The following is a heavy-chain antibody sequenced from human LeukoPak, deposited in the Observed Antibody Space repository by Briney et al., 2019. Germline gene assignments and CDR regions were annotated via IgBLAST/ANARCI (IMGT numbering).Heavy chain of an antibody. J-gene: IGHJ5*02. V-gene: IGHV3-23*01. Sequence: PGGSLRLSCAASGFTFSSYAMSWVRQAPGKELEWVSAISGSGGSTYYADSVKGRFTISRDNSKNTLYLQMNSLRAEDTAVYYCAKGSTIRFSRWFDPWGQGTLVTVSS. D-gene: IGHD3-3*01. CDR3: AKGSTIRFSRWFDP. CDR2: ISGSGGST. CDR1: GFTFSSYA.